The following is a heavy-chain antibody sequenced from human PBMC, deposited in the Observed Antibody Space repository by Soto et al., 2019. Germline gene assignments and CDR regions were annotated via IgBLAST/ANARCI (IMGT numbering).Heavy chain of an antibody. V-gene: IGHV3-48*03. CDR1: GFTFSSYE. CDR2: ISSSGSTI. J-gene: IGHJ6*02. D-gene: IGHD5-18*01. Sequence: PGGSLRLSCAASGFTFSSYEMNWVRQAPGKGLEWVSYISSSGSTIYYADSVKGRFTISRDNAKNSLYLQMNSLRAEDTAVYYCASEGAAHSGDTAMAYYYYYYGMDVWGQGTTVTVSS. CDR3: ASEGAAHSGDTAMAYYYYYYGMDV.